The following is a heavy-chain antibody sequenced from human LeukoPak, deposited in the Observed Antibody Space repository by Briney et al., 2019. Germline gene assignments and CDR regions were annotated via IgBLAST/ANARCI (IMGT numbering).Heavy chain of an antibody. CDR2: ISSTSSYI. CDR1: GFTFSSYA. D-gene: IGHD2-2*01. J-gene: IGHJ6*03. CDR3: ARESGSRSYYYYMDV. V-gene: IGHV3-21*01. Sequence: GGSLRLSCAASGFTFSSYAMNWVRQAPGKGLEWVSSISSTSSYIYYADSVKGRFTISRDRDKNSVYLQMTSLRAEDTAVYYCARESGSRSYYYYMDVWGKGTTVTVSS.